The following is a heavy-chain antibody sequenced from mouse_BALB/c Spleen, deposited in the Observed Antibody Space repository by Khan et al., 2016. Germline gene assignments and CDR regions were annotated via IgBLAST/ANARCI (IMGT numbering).Heavy chain of an antibody. J-gene: IGHJ3*01. D-gene: IGHD2-4*01. V-gene: IGHV3-2*02. CDR3: ARSMITTGFAY. CDR2: ISYSGCT. Sequence: EVQLQESGPGLVKPSQSLSLTCTVTGYSITSDYAWNWIRQFPGNKLEWMGYISYSGCTSYNPSLKSRISITRDTSKNQFFLQLNSVTTEDTATYYCARSMITTGFAYWGQGTLVTVSA. CDR1: GYSITSDYA.